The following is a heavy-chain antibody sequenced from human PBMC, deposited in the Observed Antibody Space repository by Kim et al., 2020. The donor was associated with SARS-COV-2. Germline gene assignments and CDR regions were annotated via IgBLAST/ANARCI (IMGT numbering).Heavy chain of an antibody. J-gene: IGHJ6*02. D-gene: IGHD3-3*01. CDR2: IIPIFGTA. CDR1: GGTFSSYA. CDR3: ARDRYYDFFSTLYYGMDV. Sequence: SVKVSCKASGGTFSSYAISWVRQAPGQGLEWMGGIIPIFGTANYAQKFQGRVTITADESTSTAYMELSSLRSEDTAVYYCARDRYYDFFSTLYYGMDVWGQGTTVTVSS. V-gene: IGHV1-69*13.